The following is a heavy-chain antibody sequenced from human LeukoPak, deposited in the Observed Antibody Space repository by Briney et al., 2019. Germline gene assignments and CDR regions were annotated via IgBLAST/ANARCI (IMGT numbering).Heavy chain of an antibody. CDR1: GFTFSSYS. CDR2: IGCSSSTI. CDR3: VRDPDALDY. J-gene: IGHJ4*02. Sequence: GGSLRLSCAASGFTFSSYSMNWVRQAPGKGLEWVSYIGCSSSTIYYADSVRGRFTISRDNAKKSLHLQMNSLRDEDTAVYYCVRDPDALDYWGQGTLVTVSS. V-gene: IGHV3-48*02.